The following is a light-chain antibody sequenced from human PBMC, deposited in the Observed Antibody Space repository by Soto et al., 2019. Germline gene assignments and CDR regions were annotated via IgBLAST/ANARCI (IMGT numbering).Light chain of an antibody. J-gene: IGKJ4*01. Sequence: DIVLTQSPDTLSLSPGNRATLSCRASQSLTNSYIAWYQLKPGQAPRLLIYGASTRATGIPPRFSGSGSGTEFTLTISSLQSEDFAVYFCQQYNNWPLTFGGGTKVDIK. CDR3: QQYNNWPLT. CDR1: QSLTNSY. V-gene: IGKV3-15*01. CDR2: GAS.